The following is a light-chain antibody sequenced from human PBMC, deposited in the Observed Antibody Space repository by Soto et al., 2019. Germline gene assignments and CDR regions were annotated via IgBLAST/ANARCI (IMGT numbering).Light chain of an antibody. CDR2: AAS. CDR1: QGISSY. CDR3: QQLNAYPFT. V-gene: IGKV1-9*01. J-gene: IGKJ3*01. Sequence: DIQLTQSPSFLSASVGDRVTITCRASQGISSYLAWYQQKPGKAPKLLIYAASTLQTGVPSTFSGSGSGTEFTLTISNLQPEDFATYYCQQLNAYPFTFGPGTKVYI.